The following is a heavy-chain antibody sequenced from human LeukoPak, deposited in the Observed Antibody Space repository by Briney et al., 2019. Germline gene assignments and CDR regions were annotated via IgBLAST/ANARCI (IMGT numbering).Heavy chain of an antibody. CDR1: GFIFSNCA. CDR2: ISGSGGDT. CDR3: AKGSPYGDYAIDY. J-gene: IGHJ4*02. D-gene: IGHD4-17*01. Sequence: GGSLRLSCAASGFIFSNCAMSWVREAPGKGLGWVSTISGSGGDTYYADSVKGRFTISRDNSKNTLYLQMNSLRAEDTAVYYCAKGSPYGDYAIDYWGQGALVTVSS. V-gene: IGHV3-23*01.